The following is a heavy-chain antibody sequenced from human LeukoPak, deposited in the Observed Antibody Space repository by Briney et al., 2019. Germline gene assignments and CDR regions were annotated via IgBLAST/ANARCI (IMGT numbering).Heavy chain of an antibody. CDR3: ARGRCSSTSCYVHFDY. Sequence: SETLSLTCAVYGGSFSGYYWSWIRQPPGKGLEWIGEINHSGSTNYNPSLKSRVTISVDTSKNQFSLKLSSVTAADTAVYYCARGRCSSTSCYVHFDYWGQGTLVTVSS. D-gene: IGHD2-2*01. J-gene: IGHJ4*02. V-gene: IGHV4-34*01. CDR2: INHSGST. CDR1: GGSFSGYY.